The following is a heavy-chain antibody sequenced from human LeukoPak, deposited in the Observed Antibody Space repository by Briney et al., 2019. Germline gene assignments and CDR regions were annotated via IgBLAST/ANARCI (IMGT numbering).Heavy chain of an antibody. J-gene: IGHJ4*02. V-gene: IGHV3-7*05. CDR3: ATIARDGYNYFFDY. CDR1: GFSFGSYW. D-gene: IGHD5-24*01. CDR2: MKHDGIEK. Sequence: GGSLRLSCVASGFSFGSYWMAWVRQAPGKGLEWVANMKHDGIEKYHVDSVKGRFTISRDNAQNSLYLQMNSLRAEDTAVYYCATIARDGYNYFFDYWGPGTLVTVSS.